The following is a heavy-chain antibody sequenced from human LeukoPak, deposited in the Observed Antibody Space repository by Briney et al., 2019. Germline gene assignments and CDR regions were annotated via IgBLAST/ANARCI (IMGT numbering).Heavy chain of an antibody. D-gene: IGHD4-17*01. J-gene: IGHJ6*02. CDR3: AREILRGQYGDYVDGMDV. CDR2: MNPNSGNT. V-gene: IGHV1-8*03. CDR1: GYTFTSYD. Sequence: GASVKVSCKASGYTFTSYDINWVRQATGQGLEWMGWMNPNSGNTGYAQKFQGRVTITRNTSISTAYMELSSLRSEDTAVYYCAREILRGQYGDYVDGMDVWGQGTTVTVSS.